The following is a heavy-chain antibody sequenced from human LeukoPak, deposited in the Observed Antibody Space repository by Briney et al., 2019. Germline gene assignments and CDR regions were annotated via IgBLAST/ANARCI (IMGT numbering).Heavy chain of an antibody. V-gene: IGHV1-8*01. D-gene: IGHD2-21*02. Sequence: ASVKVSCKASGYTFTSYDINWVRQATGQGLEWMGWMNPNSGNTGYAQKFQDRVTMTRNTSISTAYMELSSLRSEDTAVYYCARGVVVVTAIPRGFGYWGQGTLVTVSS. J-gene: IGHJ4*02. CDR3: ARGVVVVTAIPRGFGY. CDR1: GYTFTSYD. CDR2: MNPNSGNT.